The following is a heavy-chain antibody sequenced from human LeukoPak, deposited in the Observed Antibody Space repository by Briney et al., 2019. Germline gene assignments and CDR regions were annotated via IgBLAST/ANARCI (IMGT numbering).Heavy chain of an antibody. D-gene: IGHD2-21*01. V-gene: IGHV1-46*01. CDR3: ARVIGHDAFDI. J-gene: IGHJ3*02. CDR1: GYTFPSYY. CDR2: INPSGGST. Sequence: ASVKVSCKASGYTFPSYYMHWVRQAPGQGLEWMGIINPSGGSTSYAQKFQGRVTMTRDMSTSTVYMELSSLRSEDTAVYYCARVIGHDAFDIWGQGTMVTVSS.